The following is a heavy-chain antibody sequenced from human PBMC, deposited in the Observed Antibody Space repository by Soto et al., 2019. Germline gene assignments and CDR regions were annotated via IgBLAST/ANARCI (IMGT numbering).Heavy chain of an antibody. CDR3: ARDVDFGEEDV. J-gene: IGHJ6*02. V-gene: IGHV4-39*02. CDR1: DGSMNGRSDY. CDR2: ISYIGST. D-gene: IGHD4-17*01. Sequence: SETLSLTCSVSDGSMNGRSDYWGWMRQPPGKGLEWIASISYIGSTYHNPSLNSRVTVSVDTSKNQFSLKVTSVTAADTAVYYCARDVDFGEEDVWGQGPTVTVSS.